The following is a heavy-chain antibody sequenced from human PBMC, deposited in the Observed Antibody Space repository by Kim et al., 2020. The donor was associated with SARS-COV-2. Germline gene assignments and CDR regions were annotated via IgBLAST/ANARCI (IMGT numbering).Heavy chain of an antibody. J-gene: IGHJ6*02. D-gene: IGHD6-19*01. CDR2: INPNSGGT. V-gene: IGHV1-2*04. CDR3: ARDGGLWVFGLAVAGTDYYYGMDV. Sequence: ASVKVSCKASGYTFTGYYMHWVRQAPGQGLEWMGWINPNSGGTNYAQKFQGWVTMTRDTSISTAYMELSRLRSDDTAVYYCARDGGLWVFGLAVAGTDYYYGMDVWGQGTTVTVSS. CDR1: GYTFTGYY.